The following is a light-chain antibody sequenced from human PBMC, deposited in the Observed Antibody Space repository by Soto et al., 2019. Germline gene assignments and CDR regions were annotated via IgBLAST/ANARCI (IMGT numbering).Light chain of an antibody. Sequence: DILLTQSPGSLSLSPGERATLSCRAGQSVSNDYLAWYQQKPGQAPRLLIYSAPSRATGIPDRFSGSGSGTDLTVTIIGMEPEDFALYSCRHYNPLLLTIGGGTKVDIK. CDR1: QSVSNDY. CDR3: RHYNPLLLT. V-gene: IGKV3-20*01. CDR2: SAP. J-gene: IGKJ4*02.